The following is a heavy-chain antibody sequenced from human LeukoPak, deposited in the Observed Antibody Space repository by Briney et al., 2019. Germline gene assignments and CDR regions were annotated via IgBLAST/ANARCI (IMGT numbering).Heavy chain of an antibody. Sequence: GGSLRLSCAASGFTFTTYDMHWVRQATGKGLEWVSAIGTTGDTYYPGSVKGRFTISRENAKNSLYLQMNSLRAEDTAVYYRARGGSYLSAFDIWGQGTMVTVPS. D-gene: IGHD1-26*01. CDR2: IGTTGDT. V-gene: IGHV3-13*01. J-gene: IGHJ3*02. CDR1: GFTFTTYD. CDR3: ARGGSYLSAFDI.